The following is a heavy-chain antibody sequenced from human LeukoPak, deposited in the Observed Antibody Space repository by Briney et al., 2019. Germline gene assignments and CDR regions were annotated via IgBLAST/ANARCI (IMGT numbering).Heavy chain of an antibody. V-gene: IGHV1-69*04. Sequence: GSSVKLSCSASGGTFSSYAISWVRQAPGQGLEWMGRIIPILGIGNYAQKFQGRVTITADKSTSTAHIELSSLRSEDTAVYYCAREVELPYYYYYGMDVWGQGTTVTVSS. J-gene: IGHJ6*02. CDR3: AREVELPYYYYYGMDV. CDR2: IIPILGIG. CDR1: GGTFSSYA. D-gene: IGHD1-7*01.